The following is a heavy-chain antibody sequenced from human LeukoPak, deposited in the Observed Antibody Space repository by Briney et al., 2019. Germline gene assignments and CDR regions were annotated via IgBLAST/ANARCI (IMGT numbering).Heavy chain of an antibody. Sequence: SETLSLTCTVSGGSISSYYWSWIRQPPGKGLEWIGYINYSGSTNYNPSLKSRVTISVDTSKNQFSLKLSSVTAADTAVYYCARDLTYYDILTGPRYYYGMDVWGKGTTVTVSS. CDR1: GGSISSYY. CDR3: ARDLTYYDILTGPRYYYGMDV. CDR2: INYSGST. D-gene: IGHD3-9*01. V-gene: IGHV4-59*01. J-gene: IGHJ6*04.